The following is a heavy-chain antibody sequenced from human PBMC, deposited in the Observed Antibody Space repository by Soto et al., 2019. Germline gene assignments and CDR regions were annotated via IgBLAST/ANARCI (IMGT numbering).Heavy chain of an antibody. CDR3: ARDGFEYSRLGGMDV. CDR2: ISAYNGNT. CDR1: GYTFNSYG. D-gene: IGHD6-6*01. Sequence: ASVKVSCKASGYTFNSYGISWVRQAPGQGLEWMGWISAYNGNTNYAQKLQGRVTMTTDTSTSTAYMELRSLRSDDTAVYYCARDGFEYSRLGGMDVWGQGTTVTVSS. J-gene: IGHJ6*02. V-gene: IGHV1-18*01.